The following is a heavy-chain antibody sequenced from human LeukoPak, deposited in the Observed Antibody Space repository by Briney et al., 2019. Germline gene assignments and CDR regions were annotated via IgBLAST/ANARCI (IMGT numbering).Heavy chain of an antibody. CDR2: INPNSGGT. V-gene: IGHV1-2*02. D-gene: IGHD6-13*01. CDR3: ARDYGWGSSSWYFDD. Sequence: ASVQVSCKASGYTFTGYYMHWVRQAPGQGLEWMGWINPNSGGTNYAQKFQGRVTMTRDTSISTAYMDLSRLRSDDTAVYYCARDYGWGSSSWYFDDWGQETLVTVSS. CDR1: GYTFTGYY. J-gene: IGHJ4*02.